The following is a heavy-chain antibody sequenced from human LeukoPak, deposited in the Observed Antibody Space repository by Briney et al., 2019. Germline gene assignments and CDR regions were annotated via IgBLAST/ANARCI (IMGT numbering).Heavy chain of an antibody. CDR3: ARGPASYHQNYYSSGMDV. J-gene: IGHJ6*02. Sequence: GGSLRLSCAASGFTFSSYSMSWVRQAPGKGLEWVANIKQDGSEKYYVDSVKGRFTISRDNAKNSLYLQMNSLRAEDTAVYYCARGPASYHQNYYSSGMDVWGQRTTLSVSS. V-gene: IGHV3-7*01. D-gene: IGHD2-2*01. CDR2: IKQDGSEK. CDR1: GFTFSSYS.